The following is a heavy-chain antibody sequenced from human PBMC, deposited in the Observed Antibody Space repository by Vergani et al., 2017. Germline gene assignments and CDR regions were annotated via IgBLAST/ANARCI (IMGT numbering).Heavy chain of an antibody. CDR2: MYHSGST. CDR1: GGPMSGYY. V-gene: IGHV4-59*01. J-gene: IGHJ5*02. D-gene: IGHD3-10*01. Sequence: QVRLQESGPGLVKPSETLSLTCSVSGGPMSGYYRSWVRQPSGKELGWIGYMYHSGSTNYNPSLETRVTISGDTSKNQFSLKLNSVTAADTAVYYCGRVADFYGLGSRLLDLWGQGILVTVSS. CDR3: GRVADFYGLGSRLLDL.